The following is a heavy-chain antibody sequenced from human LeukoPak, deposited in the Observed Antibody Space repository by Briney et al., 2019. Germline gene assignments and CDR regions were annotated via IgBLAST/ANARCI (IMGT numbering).Heavy chain of an antibody. CDR1: VYTYSRFC. V-gene: IGHV3-7*01. Sequence: GGSLTLSCALSVYTYSRFCMRGVREAPGRGGEWVANIKQSGSEKYYVDTVKGRLTISRDNDKNSLYLQMNSLRAEDTAVYYCARIPTEIRTGTTVRWCWFDPWGQGTLVTVSS. J-gene: IGHJ5*02. D-gene: IGHD1-7*01. CDR2: IKQSGSEK. CDR3: ARIPTEIRTGTTVRWCWFDP.